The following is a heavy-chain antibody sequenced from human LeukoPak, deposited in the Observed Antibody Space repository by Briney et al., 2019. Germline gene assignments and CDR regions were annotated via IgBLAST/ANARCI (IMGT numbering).Heavy chain of an antibody. Sequence: GGSLRLSCAASGITFSTYAMNWVRQAPGKGLEWVSYISSSSSTIYYADSVKGRFTISRDNAKNSLYLQMNSLRAEDTAVYYCARSKPYYDDPETIDYWGQGTLVTVSS. D-gene: IGHD3-22*01. CDR1: GITFSTYA. CDR3: ARSKPYYDDPETIDY. J-gene: IGHJ4*02. CDR2: ISSSSSTI. V-gene: IGHV3-48*01.